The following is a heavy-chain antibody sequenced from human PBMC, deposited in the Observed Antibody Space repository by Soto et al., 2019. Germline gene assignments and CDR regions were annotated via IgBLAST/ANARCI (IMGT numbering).Heavy chain of an antibody. CDR1: GFTFSSYA. Sequence: EVQLLESGGGLVQPGGSLRLSCAASGFTFSSYAMSWVRQAPGKGLEWVSAISGSGGSTYSADSVKGRFTISRDNSKNTMYLQMNSLRVEDTAVYYCAKLIRAAAGNGYFDYWGQGTLVTVSS. CDR3: AKLIRAAAGNGYFDY. D-gene: IGHD6-13*01. J-gene: IGHJ4*02. CDR2: ISGSGGST. V-gene: IGHV3-23*01.